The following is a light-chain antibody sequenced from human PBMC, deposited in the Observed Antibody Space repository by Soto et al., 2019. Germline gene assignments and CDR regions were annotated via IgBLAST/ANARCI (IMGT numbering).Light chain of an antibody. Sequence: DIQMTQSPSTLSASVGDRVTITCRASQSISSWLAWYQQKPGKAPKLLIYDASSWESGVPSSFSGSGSGTEFTLTISSLQPDDFATYYSQQYNSYSGTFGQGTKVEIK. CDR2: DAS. CDR1: QSISSW. CDR3: QQYNSYSGT. J-gene: IGKJ1*01. V-gene: IGKV1-5*01.